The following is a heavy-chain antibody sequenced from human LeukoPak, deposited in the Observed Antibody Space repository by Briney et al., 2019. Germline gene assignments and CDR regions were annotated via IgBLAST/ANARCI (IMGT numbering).Heavy chain of an antibody. Sequence: GGSLRLSCAASGFTFSSYAMHWVRQAPGKGLEYVSAISSNGGSTYYANSVKGRFTISRDNSKNTLYLQMGSLRAEDMAVYYCARSGSSYYYYYMDVWGKGTTVTVS. CDR2: ISSNGGST. D-gene: IGHD3-10*01. J-gene: IGHJ6*03. CDR3: ARSGSSYYYYYMDV. V-gene: IGHV3-64*01. CDR1: GFTFSSYA.